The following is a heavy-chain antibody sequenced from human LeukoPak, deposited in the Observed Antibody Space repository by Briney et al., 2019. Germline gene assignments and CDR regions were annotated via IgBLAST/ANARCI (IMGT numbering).Heavy chain of an antibody. D-gene: IGHD6-13*01. V-gene: IGHV4-59*12. CDR3: ARVRTRYSSSWYSPDNWFDP. Sequence: SETLSLTCTVSGGSISSYYWSWIRQPPGKGLEWIGYIYYSGSTNYNPSLKSRVTISVDTSKNQFSLKLSSVTAADTAVYYCARVRTRYSSSWYSPDNWFDPWGQGTLVTVSS. CDR1: GGSISSYY. CDR2: IYYSGST. J-gene: IGHJ5*02.